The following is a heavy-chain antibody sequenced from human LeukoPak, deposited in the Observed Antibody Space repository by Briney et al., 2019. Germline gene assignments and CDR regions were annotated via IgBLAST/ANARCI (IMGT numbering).Heavy chain of an antibody. D-gene: IGHD2-2*02. CDR2: IKQDGSEK. CDR1: GFTFSSYW. Sequence: GGSLRLSCAASGFTFSSYWMSWVRQAPGKGLEWVANIKQDGSEKYYVDSVKGRFTISRDNAKNSLYLQMNSLRAEDTAVYYCARDLSCSSTSCYNEAWGQGTLVTVSS. J-gene: IGHJ4*02. V-gene: IGHV3-7*01. CDR3: ARDLSCSSTSCYNEA.